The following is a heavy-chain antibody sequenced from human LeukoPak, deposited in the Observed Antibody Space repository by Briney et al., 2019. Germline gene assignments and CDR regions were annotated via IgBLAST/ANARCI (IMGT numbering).Heavy chain of an antibody. J-gene: IGHJ6*02. V-gene: IGHV4-59*12. CDR1: GGSISPYY. CDR2: IHYSGST. Sequence: SETLSLTCTVSGGSISPYYWSWVRQPPGKGLEWIGYIHYSGSTNYNPSLKSRVTISVDTSKNQVSLKLSSVTAADTALYYCAREGGGYGLDVWGQGTTVTVSS. D-gene: IGHD3-10*01. CDR3: AREGGGYGLDV.